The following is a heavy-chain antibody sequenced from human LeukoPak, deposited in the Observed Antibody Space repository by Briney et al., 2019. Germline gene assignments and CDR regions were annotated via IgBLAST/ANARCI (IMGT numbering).Heavy chain of an antibody. V-gene: IGHV3-23*01. Sequence: GGSLRLSCAASGFTFSSCGMSWVRQAPGKGLEWVSAISGSGGSTYYADSVKGQFTISRDNSKNTLYLQMNSLRAEDTAVYYCAKDAVVTASSNWFDPWGRGTLVTVSS. J-gene: IGHJ5*02. CDR1: GFTFSSCG. CDR2: ISGSGGST. CDR3: AKDAVVTASSNWFDP. D-gene: IGHD2-21*02.